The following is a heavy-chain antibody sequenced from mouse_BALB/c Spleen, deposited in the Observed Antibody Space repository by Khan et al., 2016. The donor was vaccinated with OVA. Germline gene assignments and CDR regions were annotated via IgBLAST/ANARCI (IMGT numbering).Heavy chain of an antibody. Sequence: EVQLQESGPGLVKPSQSLSLTCTVTGYSITSGYAWNWIRQFPGNKLEWMGYISYSGFTNYNPSLKSRISNTRDTSKNQFFLQLSSVTSEDTATYYCARSNYYGYYFDYWGQGATLTVSS. J-gene: IGHJ2*01. V-gene: IGHV3-2*02. CDR1: GYSITSGYA. CDR3: ARSNYYGYYFDY. D-gene: IGHD1-1*01. CDR2: ISYSGFT.